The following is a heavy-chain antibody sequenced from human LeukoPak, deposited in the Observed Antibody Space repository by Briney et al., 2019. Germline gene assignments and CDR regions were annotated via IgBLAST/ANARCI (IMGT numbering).Heavy chain of an antibody. V-gene: IGHV3-15*01. J-gene: IGHJ4*02. CDR1: GFTFSNAW. D-gene: IGHD4-11*01. CDR2: IYSITDGGTT. Sequence: GGSLRLSCAASGFTFSNAWMSWVRQAPGKGLEWVGRIYSITDGGTTDYAAPVRGRSTISRDDSKNTLYLQMNSLKTEDTAVYYCSPSGLTVTTYWGQGTLVTVSS. CDR3: SPSGLTVTTY.